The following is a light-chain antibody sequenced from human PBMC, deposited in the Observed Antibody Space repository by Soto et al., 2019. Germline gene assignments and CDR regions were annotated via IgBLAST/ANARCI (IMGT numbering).Light chain of an antibody. J-gene: IGKJ4*01. Sequence: EIVLTQSPATLSLSPGERATLSCRASQSISSQLAWYQQKPGQAPRLLIHDASNRATGILARFSGSGSSTDFTLTISSLEPEDFAVYFCQQRSNWPLTFGGGTKVEIK. CDR2: DAS. CDR1: QSISSQ. V-gene: IGKV3-11*01. CDR3: QQRSNWPLT.